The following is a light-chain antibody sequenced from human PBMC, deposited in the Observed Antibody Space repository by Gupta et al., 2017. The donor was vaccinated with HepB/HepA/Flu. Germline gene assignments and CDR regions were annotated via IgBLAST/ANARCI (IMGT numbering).Light chain of an antibody. CDR3: SSYTSSSTYV. Sequence: QSALTQPASVSGSPGQSITTSCPGTSSAVGGYNYVSWYQQHPGRAPKLMIYDVINRPSGVSNRFSGSKSGNPASLTISGLQAEDEADYYCSSYTSSSTYVFGTGTKVTVL. V-gene: IGLV2-14*03. CDR2: DVI. CDR1: SSAVGGYNY. J-gene: IGLJ1*01.